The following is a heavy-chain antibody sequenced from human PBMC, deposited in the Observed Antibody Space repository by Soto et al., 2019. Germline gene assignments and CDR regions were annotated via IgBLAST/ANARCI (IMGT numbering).Heavy chain of an antibody. J-gene: IGHJ2*01. V-gene: IGHV1-69*06. Sequence: QVQLVQSGAEVKKPGSSVKVSCKASGGTFSSYAISWVRQAPGQVLECMGGIIPIFGTANYAQKFQGRVTITVDKSTSTAYMELSSLRSEDTAVSYCARSVEVAGQWYFDLWGRGTLVTVSS. CDR3: ARSVEVAGQWYFDL. CDR1: GGTFSSYA. CDR2: IIPIFGTA. D-gene: IGHD6-19*01.